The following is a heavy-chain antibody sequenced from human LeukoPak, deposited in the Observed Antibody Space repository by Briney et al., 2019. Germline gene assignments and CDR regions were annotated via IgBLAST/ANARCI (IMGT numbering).Heavy chain of an antibody. CDR2: INHSGST. CDR1: GGSFSGYY. Sequence: SETLSLTCAVYGGSFSGYYWSWIRQPPGKGLEWIGEINHSGSTNYNPSLKSRVTISVDTSKNQFSLKLSSVTAADTAVYYCARGDFWSGYLRPDDNFDPWGQGTLVTVSS. D-gene: IGHD3-3*01. CDR3: ARGDFWSGYLRPDDNFDP. V-gene: IGHV4-34*01. J-gene: IGHJ5*02.